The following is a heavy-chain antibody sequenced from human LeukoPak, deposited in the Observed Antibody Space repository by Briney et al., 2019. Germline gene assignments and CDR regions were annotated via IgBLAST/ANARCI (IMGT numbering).Heavy chain of an antibody. J-gene: IGHJ4*02. V-gene: IGHV1-24*01. CDR1: GYTLTELS. CDR3: ATTYSYDSSGSPPFDY. Sequence: GASVKVSCKVSGYTLTELSMHWVRQAPGKGLEWMGGFDPEDGETIYAQKFQGRVTMTEDTSTDTAYMELSSLRSEDTAVYYCATTYSYDSSGSPPFDYWGQGTLVTVSS. CDR2: FDPEDGET. D-gene: IGHD3-22*01.